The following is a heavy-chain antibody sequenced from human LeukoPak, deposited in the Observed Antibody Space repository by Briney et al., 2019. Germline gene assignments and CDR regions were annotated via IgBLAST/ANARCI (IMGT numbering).Heavy chain of an antibody. V-gene: IGHV3-23*01. CDR1: GFTFSSYA. Sequence: PGGSLRLSCAASGFTFSSYAMSWVRQAPGKGLEWVSAISGSGGSTYYADSVKGRFTISRDNSKNTLYLQMNSLRAEDTAVYYCAKGEVDSYGHGIRPFFDYWGQGTLVTVSS. CDR3: AKGEVDSYGHGIRPFFDY. CDR2: ISGSGGST. J-gene: IGHJ4*02. D-gene: IGHD5-18*01.